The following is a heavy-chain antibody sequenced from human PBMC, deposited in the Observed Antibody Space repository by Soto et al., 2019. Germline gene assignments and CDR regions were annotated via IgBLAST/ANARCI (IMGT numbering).Heavy chain of an antibody. CDR2: INYSGST. Sequence: QLQESGPGRVKPSETLSLTCTVSGGSISSNGRYWGWIRQPPGKGLEWIASINYSGSTYHNPSLKSRVTISIDTSKNQCSLRLSSVTASDTALYYCARLGSSGWYQGSYLDSWGQGSLVTASS. J-gene: IGHJ4*02. CDR3: ARLGSSGWYQGSYLDS. CDR1: GGSISSNGRY. V-gene: IGHV4-39*01. D-gene: IGHD6-19*01.